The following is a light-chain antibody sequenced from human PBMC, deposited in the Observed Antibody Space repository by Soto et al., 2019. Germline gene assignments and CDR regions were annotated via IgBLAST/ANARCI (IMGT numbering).Light chain of an antibody. V-gene: IGLV4-69*01. CDR2: LNSDGSH. Sequence: QLVLTQSPSASASLGASVKLTCTLSSGHSSYAIAWHQQQPEKGPRYLMKLNSDGSHSKGDGIPVRFSGSSSGAERYLTISSLQYEDEADYYCQTWGTGTRGVFGGGTKLTVL. CDR1: SGHSSYA. CDR3: QTWGTGTRGV. J-gene: IGLJ3*02.